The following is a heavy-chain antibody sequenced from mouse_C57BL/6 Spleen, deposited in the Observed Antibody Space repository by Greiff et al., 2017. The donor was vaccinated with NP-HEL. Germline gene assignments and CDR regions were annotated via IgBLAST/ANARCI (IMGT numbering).Heavy chain of an antibody. CDR2: IRSKSNNYAT. J-gene: IGHJ3*01. V-gene: IGHV10-1*01. D-gene: IGHD4-1*01. CDR3: VRQDWEGFAY. Sequence: EVQVVESGGGLVQPKGSLKLSCAASGFSFNTYAMNWVRQAPGKGLEWVARIRSKSNNYATYYADSVKDRFTIPRDDSESMLYLQMNNLKTEDTAMYYCVRQDWEGFAYWGQGTLVTVSA. CDR1: GFSFNTYA.